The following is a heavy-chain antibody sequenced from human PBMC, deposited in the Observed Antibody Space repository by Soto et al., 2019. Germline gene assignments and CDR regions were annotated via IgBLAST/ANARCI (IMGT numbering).Heavy chain of an antibody. Sequence: QVQLQESGPGLVKPSQTLSLTCAVSGGSISSGGYYWSWNRQHPGKGLEWIGYIDNSGSTYYNPSLESRATISADTSKHQFSLRLSSVTAADTAVYFCARTLREINWFDPWGQGTLVTVSS. V-gene: IGHV4-31*11. J-gene: IGHJ5*02. CDR1: GGSISSGGYY. CDR2: IDNSGST. CDR3: ARTLREINWFDP.